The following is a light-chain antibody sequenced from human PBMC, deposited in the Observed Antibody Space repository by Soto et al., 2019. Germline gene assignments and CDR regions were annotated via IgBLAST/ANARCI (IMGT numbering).Light chain of an antibody. CDR1: NSNIGAGYD. J-gene: IGLJ2*01. CDR3: QSYDSSFNGLI. CDR2: AYT. Sequence: QSVLTQPPSVTGAPGQRVTISCTGTNSNIGAGYDVHWYQQFPGKAPKLLISAYTNRPSGIPDRFSGSKSGTSASLAITGLQAEDEADFYCQSYDSSFNGLIFGAGTQLTVL. V-gene: IGLV1-40*01.